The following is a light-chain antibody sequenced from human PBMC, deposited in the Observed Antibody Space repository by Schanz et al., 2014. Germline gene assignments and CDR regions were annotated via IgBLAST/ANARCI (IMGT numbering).Light chain of an antibody. Sequence: QSVLTQPRSVSGSPGQSVTISCTGTSSDVGGYNYVSWYQQHPGKAPKLMIYDVSKRPSGVPDRFSGSKSGNTASLTVSGLQAEDEADYYCSSYVGSNNLVFGGGTKLTVL. CDR1: SSDVGGYNY. CDR2: DVS. J-gene: IGLJ3*02. CDR3: SSYVGSNNLV. V-gene: IGLV2-11*01.